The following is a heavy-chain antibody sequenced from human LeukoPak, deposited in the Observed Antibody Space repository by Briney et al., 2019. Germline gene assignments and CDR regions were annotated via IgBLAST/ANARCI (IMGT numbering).Heavy chain of an antibody. Sequence: SETLSLTCTVSGGSISSSSYYWGWIRQPPGKGLEWIGSIYHSGSSYYDPSLKSRVTISVDTSKNQFSLKLSSVTAADTAVYYCARHSSYYGNFDYWGQGTLVTVSS. CDR2: IYHSGSS. V-gene: IGHV4-39*01. D-gene: IGHD3-10*01. J-gene: IGHJ4*02. CDR3: ARHSSYYGNFDY. CDR1: GGSISSSSYY.